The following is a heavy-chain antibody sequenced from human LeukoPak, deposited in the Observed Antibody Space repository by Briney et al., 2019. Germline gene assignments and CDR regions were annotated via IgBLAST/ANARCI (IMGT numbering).Heavy chain of an antibody. J-gene: IGHJ4*02. D-gene: IGHD6-19*01. CDR2: ISGSGGST. CDR1: GFTFSSYA. Sequence: GGSLRLSCAASGFTFSSYAMSWVRQAPGKGLEWVSAISGSGGSTYYADSVKGRFAISRDNSKNTLYLQMNSLRAEDTAVYYCAKTNGGWYDFDYWGQGTLVTVSS. V-gene: IGHV3-23*01. CDR3: AKTNGGWYDFDY.